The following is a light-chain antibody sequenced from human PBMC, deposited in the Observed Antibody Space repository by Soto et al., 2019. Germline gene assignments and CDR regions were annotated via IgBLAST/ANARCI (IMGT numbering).Light chain of an antibody. V-gene: IGKV3-11*01. CDR2: DAS. Sequence: EIVLTQSPATLSLSPGERATLSCMASQSVSSYLAWYQQKPGQAPRLLIYDASNRATGIQARFSGSGSGTDFTLTISSLEPEDLAVYYCQQRSNWPLTFGGGTKVEIK. J-gene: IGKJ4*01. CDR3: QQRSNWPLT. CDR1: QSVSSY.